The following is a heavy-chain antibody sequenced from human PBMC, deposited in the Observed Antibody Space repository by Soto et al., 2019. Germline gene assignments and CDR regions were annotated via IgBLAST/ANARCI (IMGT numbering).Heavy chain of an antibody. CDR2: IDPSDSYT. D-gene: IGHD6-19*01. V-gene: IGHV5-10-1*01. Sequence: GECLKISCKGSGYSFTSYWISWVRQMPGKGLEWMGRIDPSDSYTNYSPSFQGHVTISADKSISTAYLQWSSLKASDTAMYYCARRSSGWLYYYYYGMDVWGQGTTVTVSS. CDR1: GYSFTSYW. CDR3: ARRSSGWLYYYYYGMDV. J-gene: IGHJ6*02.